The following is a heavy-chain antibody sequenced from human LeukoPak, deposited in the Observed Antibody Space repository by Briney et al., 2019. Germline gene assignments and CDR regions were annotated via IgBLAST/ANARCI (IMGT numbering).Heavy chain of an antibody. CDR3: ASHSDGSGWYGEGLDY. CDR1: GGSVSSGSYY. Sequence: SETLSHTCTVSGGSVSSGSYYWSWIRQPPGKGLEWIGYIYYSGSTNYNPSLKSRVTISVDTSKNQFSLKLSSVTAADTAVYYCASHSDGSGWYGEGLDYWGQGTLVTVSS. J-gene: IGHJ4*02. V-gene: IGHV4-61*01. CDR2: IYYSGST. D-gene: IGHD6-19*01.